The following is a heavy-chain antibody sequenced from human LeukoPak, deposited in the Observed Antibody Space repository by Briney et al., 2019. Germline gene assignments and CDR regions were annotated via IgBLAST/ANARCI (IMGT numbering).Heavy chain of an antibody. V-gene: IGHV3-7*05. CDR3: ARDFYGPYYYYGMDV. Sequence: GGSLRLSCAASGFTFSSYWMSWVRQAPGKGLEWVANIKQDGSEKYYVDSVKGRFTISRDNAKNSLYLQMNRLRAEDTAVYYCARDFYGPYYYYGMDVWGQGTTVTVSS. CDR2: IKQDGSEK. D-gene: IGHD2/OR15-2a*01. J-gene: IGHJ6*02. CDR1: GFTFSSYW.